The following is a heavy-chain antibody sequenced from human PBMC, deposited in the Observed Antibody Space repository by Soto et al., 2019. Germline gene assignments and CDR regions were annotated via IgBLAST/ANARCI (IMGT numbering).Heavy chain of an antibody. J-gene: IGHJ5*02. CDR2: ISSNSAYI. Sequence: GGSLRLSCAASGVTFSRFTMNWVRQAPGKGLEWVSTISSNSAYIYYTDALRGRFTISRDNAKNSLHLQMNSLRAEDTAVYYCTRDATRESSARGWFDPWGPRTLVSVSS. CDR1: GVTFSRFT. CDR3: TRDATRESSARGWFDP. V-gene: IGHV3-21*01. D-gene: IGHD6-25*01.